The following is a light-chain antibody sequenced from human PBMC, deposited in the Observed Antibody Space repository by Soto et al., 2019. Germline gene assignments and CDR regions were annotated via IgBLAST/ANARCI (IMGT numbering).Light chain of an antibody. CDR3: THYACSPRT. Sequence: EVLLLHPPSTLSLSPGERSTLSGMASQTVSGNYLAWYHQKPGQAPRLLIHSASTRAPGIPDRFSGSGSGTDFTLTITRLEPEDFAGYHCTHYACSPRTSAQGTKLDIK. CDR1: QTVSGNY. V-gene: IGKV3-20*01. CDR2: SAS. J-gene: IGKJ1*01.